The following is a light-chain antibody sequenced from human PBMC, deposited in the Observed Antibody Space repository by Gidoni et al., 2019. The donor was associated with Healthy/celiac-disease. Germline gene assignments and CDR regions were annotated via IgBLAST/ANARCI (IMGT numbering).Light chain of an antibody. CDR2: DAS. Sequence: DIVLTQSPATLSLSPGERATLSCRASQSVSSYLAWYQQKPGQPPRLLIYDASNRATGIPARFSGSGSGTDFTLTIGSLEPEDFAVYHCQQRRNWYLFGQGTKLEIK. V-gene: IGKV3-11*01. CDR3: QQRRNWYL. J-gene: IGKJ2*01. CDR1: QSVSSY.